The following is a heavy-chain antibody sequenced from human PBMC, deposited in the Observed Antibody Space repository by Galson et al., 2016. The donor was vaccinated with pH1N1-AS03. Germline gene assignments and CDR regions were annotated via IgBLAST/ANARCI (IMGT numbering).Heavy chain of an antibody. Sequence: SLRLSFAASGFTFSSYGMHWVRQTPGKGLEWVAVIWYDGSNKYYADSVKGRFTISRDNGKNSVYLQMNSLRAEDTAVYFCARDSDYMDVVGKGTTVTVSS. CDR2: IWYDGSNK. V-gene: IGHV3-33*01. CDR3: ARDSDYMDV. J-gene: IGHJ6*03. CDR1: GFTFSSYG.